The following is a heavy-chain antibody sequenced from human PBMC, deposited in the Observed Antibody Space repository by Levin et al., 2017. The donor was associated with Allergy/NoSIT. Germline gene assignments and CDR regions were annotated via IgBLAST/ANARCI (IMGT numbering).Heavy chain of an antibody. Sequence: ASVKVSCKGSGYSFTSYWIGWVRQMPGKGLEWMGIIYPGDSDTRYSPSFQGQVTISADKSISTAYLQWSSLKASDTAMYYCARTLYEVVPAAMDYWGQGTLVTVSS. D-gene: IGHD2-2*01. CDR3: ARTLYEVVPAAMDY. CDR1: GYSFTSYW. CDR2: IYPGDSDT. V-gene: IGHV5-51*01. J-gene: IGHJ4*02.